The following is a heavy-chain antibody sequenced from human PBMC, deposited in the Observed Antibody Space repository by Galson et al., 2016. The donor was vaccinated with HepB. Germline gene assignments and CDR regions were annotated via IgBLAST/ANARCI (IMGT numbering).Heavy chain of an antibody. CDR1: DDSISSTGYY. J-gene: IGHJ4*02. Sequence: TLSLTCNVSDDSISSTGYYWHWIRQHPEKGLEWIGSIYYSGSSYHNPSLGSRLTISIGTSKEHFSLNLTSVTAADPAVYYCARSRYAGPPTYWGQGILVTVSS. CDR2: IYYSGSS. CDR3: ARSRYAGPPTY. D-gene: IGHD3-9*01. V-gene: IGHV4-31*03.